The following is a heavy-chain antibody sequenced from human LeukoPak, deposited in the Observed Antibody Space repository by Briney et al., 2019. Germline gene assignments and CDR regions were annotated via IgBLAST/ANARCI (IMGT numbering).Heavy chain of an antibody. CDR3: ATGGRGWYNFDY. CDR2: FDPEDGET. J-gene: IGHJ4*02. CDR1: GYTLTELS. V-gene: IGHV1-24*01. D-gene: IGHD6-19*01. Sequence: GASVKVSCKVSGYTLTELSMHWVRQAPGKGLEWMGGFDPEDGETIYAQKFQGRVTMTEDTSTDTAYMELSSLRSEDTAVYYCATGGRGWYNFDYWGQGTLVTVSS.